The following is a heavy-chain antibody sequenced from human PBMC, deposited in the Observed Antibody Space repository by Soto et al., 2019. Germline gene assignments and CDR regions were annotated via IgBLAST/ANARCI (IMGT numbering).Heavy chain of an antibody. D-gene: IGHD5-12*01. Sequence: GGSLRLSCAASGFTFSSYAMSWVRQAPGKGLEWVSAISGSGGSTYYADSVKGRFTISRDNSKNTLYLQMNSLRAEDTAVYYCAKFHVNGGYSGYDYGGDFDYWGQGTLVTVSS. CDR1: GFTFSSYA. CDR3: AKFHVNGGYSGYDYGGDFDY. J-gene: IGHJ4*02. V-gene: IGHV3-23*01. CDR2: ISGSGGST.